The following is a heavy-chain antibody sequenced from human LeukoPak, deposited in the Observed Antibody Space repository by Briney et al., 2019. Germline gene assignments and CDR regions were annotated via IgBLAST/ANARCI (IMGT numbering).Heavy chain of an antibody. CDR3: AKGSAAGRPYYFDY. D-gene: IGHD6-25*01. CDR1: GFIFSNYA. CDR2: IDSTGAYT. Sequence: GGSLRLSCAASGFIFSNYAMSWVRQAPGKGLEWVSAIDSTGAYTWYADSVKGRFTISKDNSKTILYLQMNSLRAEDAAVYFCAKGSAAGRPYYFDYWGQGTLVTDSS. J-gene: IGHJ4*02. V-gene: IGHV3-23*01.